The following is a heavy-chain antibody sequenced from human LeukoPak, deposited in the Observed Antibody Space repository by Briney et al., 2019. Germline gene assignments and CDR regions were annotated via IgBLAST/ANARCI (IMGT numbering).Heavy chain of an antibody. J-gene: IGHJ5*02. CDR1: GGSISSSSYY. Sequence: SETLSLTCTVSGGSISSSSYYWSWIRQPPGKGLEWIGSIYYSGSTYYNPSLKSRVTISVDTSKNQFSLKLSSVTAADTAVYYCARQTLTYYYDSSGYPLGWFDPWGQGTLVTVSS. CDR3: ARQTLTYYYDSSGYPLGWFDP. CDR2: IYYSGST. V-gene: IGHV4-39*01. D-gene: IGHD3-22*01.